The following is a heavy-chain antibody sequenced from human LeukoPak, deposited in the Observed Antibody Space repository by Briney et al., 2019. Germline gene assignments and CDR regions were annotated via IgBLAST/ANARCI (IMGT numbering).Heavy chain of an antibody. Sequence: GESLKISCKGSGYSFSNYLIGWVRQMPGKGLEWMGIIYPGDSDTRYSPSFEGQVTISADKSISTAYLQWSSLKASDTAMYYCARRAYCGGDCYVDYWGQGTLVTVSS. CDR2: IYPGDSDT. CDR1: GYSFSNYL. V-gene: IGHV5-51*01. J-gene: IGHJ4*02. CDR3: ARRAYCGGDCYVDY. D-gene: IGHD2-21*02.